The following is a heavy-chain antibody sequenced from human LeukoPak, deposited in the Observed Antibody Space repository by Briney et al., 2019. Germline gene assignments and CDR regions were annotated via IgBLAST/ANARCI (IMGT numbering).Heavy chain of an antibody. D-gene: IGHD2-2*01. CDR3: AGDIVVVPAAPHAFDI. J-gene: IGHJ3*02. CDR1: GGSISSGGYY. V-gene: IGHV4-30-2*01. Sequence: SETLSLTCTVSGGSISSGGYYWSWIRQPPGKGLEWIGYIYHSGSTYYNPSLKSRVTISVDRSKNQFSLKLSSVTAADTAVYYCAGDIVVVPAAPHAFDIWGQGTMVTVSS. CDR2: IYHSGST.